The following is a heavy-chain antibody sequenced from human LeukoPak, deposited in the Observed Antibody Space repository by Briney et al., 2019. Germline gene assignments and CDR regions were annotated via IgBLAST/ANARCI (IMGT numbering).Heavy chain of an antibody. Sequence: APVRVSCKASGYTFISYYIHWVRQAPGQGLEWMGIINPSGGSTSYAQKFQGRVTMTRDTSTSTVYMEVSSLRSEDTAVYYCARMDTSGYSEYFQHWGQGTLVTVSS. CDR2: INPSGGST. CDR1: GYTFISYY. D-gene: IGHD3-22*01. V-gene: IGHV1-46*01. CDR3: ARMDTSGYSEYFQH. J-gene: IGHJ1*01.